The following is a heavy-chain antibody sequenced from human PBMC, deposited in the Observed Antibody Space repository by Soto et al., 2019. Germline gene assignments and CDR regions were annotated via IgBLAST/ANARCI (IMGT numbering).Heavy chain of an antibody. V-gene: IGHV4-59*01. CDR3: ARDRPVSDNSGTYYHDY. D-gene: IGHD3-10*01. J-gene: IGHJ4*02. CDR1: GGSISSYY. CDR2: LSYSGGT. Sequence: QVQLQESGPGLVKPSETLSLTCTVSGGSISSYYWSWIRQPPGKGLEWIGYLSYSGGTNYNPSLKSRVTISVDTSKHQFFLKLSSVTTADTAVYYCARDRPVSDNSGTYYHDYWGQGTLVTVSS.